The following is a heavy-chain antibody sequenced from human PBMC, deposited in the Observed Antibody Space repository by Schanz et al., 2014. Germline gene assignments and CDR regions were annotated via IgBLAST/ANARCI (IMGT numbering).Heavy chain of an antibody. D-gene: IGHD2-8*01. CDR1: GFIFTSYS. Sequence: EVQLVESGGGLVKSGGSLRLSCATSGFIFTSYSMHWVRQAPGKGLEWVSSISSSSNYYYYADSVKGRFTISRDAAKDSLLLQMTSLRADDTAVYFCAREYASTWFESNVMAGRIDNWGQGTLVTVSS. V-gene: IGHV3-21*01. CDR3: AREYASTWFESNVMAGRIDN. CDR2: ISSSSNYY. J-gene: IGHJ4*02.